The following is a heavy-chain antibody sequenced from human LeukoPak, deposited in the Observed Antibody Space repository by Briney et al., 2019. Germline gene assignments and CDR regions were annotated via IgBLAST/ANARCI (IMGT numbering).Heavy chain of an antibody. CDR3: ARAGYSRSGMGFPIDY. J-gene: IGHJ4*02. V-gene: IGHV4-59*01. CDR2: IYYSGST. CDR1: GGSISKNY. Sequence: PSETLSLTCSVSGGSISKNYWSWIRQPPGKGLEWVGYIYYSGSTNYNPSLKSRVTISVDTSKNQFSLKLSSVTAADTAVYYCARAGYSRSGMGFPIDYWGQGTLVTVSS. D-gene: IGHD6-13*01.